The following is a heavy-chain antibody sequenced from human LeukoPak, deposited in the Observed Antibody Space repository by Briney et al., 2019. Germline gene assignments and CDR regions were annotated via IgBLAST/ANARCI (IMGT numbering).Heavy chain of an antibody. CDR2: ISYDGSNK. V-gene: IGHV3-30*18. D-gene: IGHD6-19*01. Sequence: GGSLRLSCAASGFTFSSYGMHWDRQAPGKGLEWVAVISYDGSNKYYADSVKGRFTISRDNSKNTLYLQMNSLRAEDTAVYYCAKATLQWLVQAEYFQHWGQGTLVTVSS. J-gene: IGHJ1*01. CDR3: AKATLQWLVQAEYFQH. CDR1: GFTFSSYG.